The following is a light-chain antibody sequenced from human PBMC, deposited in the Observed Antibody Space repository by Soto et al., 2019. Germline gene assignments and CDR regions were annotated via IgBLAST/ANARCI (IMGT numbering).Light chain of an antibody. J-gene: IGKJ1*01. V-gene: IGKV3-20*01. CDR1: QSVISN. CDR3: QKYGSSPRT. Sequence: EIVMTQSPATLSVSPGERDTLSCMASQSVISNLAWYQQKPGQATRLLIYGASSRATGIPDRFSGSGSGTDFTLTISRLEPEEFAVYYCQKYGSSPRTVGQGTKVDIK. CDR2: GAS.